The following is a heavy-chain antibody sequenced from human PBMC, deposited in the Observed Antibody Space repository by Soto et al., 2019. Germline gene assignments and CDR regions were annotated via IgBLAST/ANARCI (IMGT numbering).Heavy chain of an antibody. Sequence: PGGSLRLSCAVYGFTFSSYGMHWVRQAPGKGLEWVAVISYDGSNKYYADSVKGRFTISRDNSKNTLYLQMNSLRAEDTAVYYCATDNGDSNAFDIWGQGTMVTVSS. CDR2: ISYDGSNK. J-gene: IGHJ3*02. D-gene: IGHD4-17*01. CDR1: GFTFSSYG. CDR3: ATDNGDSNAFDI. V-gene: IGHV3-30*03.